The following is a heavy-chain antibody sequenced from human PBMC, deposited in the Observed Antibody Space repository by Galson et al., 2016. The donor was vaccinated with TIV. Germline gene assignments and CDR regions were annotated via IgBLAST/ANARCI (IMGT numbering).Heavy chain of an antibody. CDR2: ISDGGKT. CDR1: GLSVSINY. Sequence: SLRLSCAASGLSVSINYMTWVRQAPGKGLEWVSLISDGGKTYYSESARGRFTIPRDNSRNTIYLQMNGLRAEDSAVYYCARDRVVDGYYYYYYYGLDVWGQGTAVTVSS. D-gene: IGHD3-22*01. CDR3: ARDRVVDGYYYYYYYGLDV. J-gene: IGHJ6*02. V-gene: IGHV3-66*02.